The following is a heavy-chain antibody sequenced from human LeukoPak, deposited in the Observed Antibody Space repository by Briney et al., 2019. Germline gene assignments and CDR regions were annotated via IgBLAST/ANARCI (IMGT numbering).Heavy chain of an antibody. CDR2: INTDGRTT. CDR1: GLTFSNYW. J-gene: IGHJ4*02. D-gene: IGHD6-13*01. Sequence: GGSLRLSCAASGLTFSNYWMHWVRQAPVKGMVWVSGINTDGRTTVYADSVKGRFTISRDNSKNTLYLQMNSLRAEDTAVYYCAKDRHSSSWYEDYWGQGTLVTVSS. V-gene: IGHV3-74*01. CDR3: AKDRHSSSWYEDY.